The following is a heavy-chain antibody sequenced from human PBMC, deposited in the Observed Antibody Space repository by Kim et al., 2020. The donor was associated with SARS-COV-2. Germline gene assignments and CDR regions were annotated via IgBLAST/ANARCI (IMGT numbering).Heavy chain of an antibody. D-gene: IGHD2-2*01. J-gene: IGHJ4*02. V-gene: IGHV3-33*01. CDR3: ACSSRDGYNCFDY. Sequence: YAYGVKGQFTISKDNSKNALYLQMNRLRAEDTAVYYCACSSRDGYNCFDYWGQGTLVTVSS.